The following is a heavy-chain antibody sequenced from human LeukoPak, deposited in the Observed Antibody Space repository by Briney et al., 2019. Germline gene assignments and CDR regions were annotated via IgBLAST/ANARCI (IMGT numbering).Heavy chain of an antibody. D-gene: IGHD3-10*01. CDR1: GGSISSGDYY. CDR2: IFYSGSM. J-gene: IGHJ4*02. Sequence: PSDTLSLTCTVSGGSISSGDYYWTWIRQPPGKGLEWMGYIFYSGSMYYNPSLKSRLTISVDTSKYQFSLKLRSVTAADTAVYHCARLFSGRYGEYWGQGTLVTV. CDR3: ARLFSGRYGEY. V-gene: IGHV4-30-4*01.